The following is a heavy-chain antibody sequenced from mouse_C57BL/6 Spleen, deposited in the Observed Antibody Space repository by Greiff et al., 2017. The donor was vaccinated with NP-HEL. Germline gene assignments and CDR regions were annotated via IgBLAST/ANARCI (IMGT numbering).Heavy chain of an antibody. CDR3: AINDDGSYVGFDV. D-gene: IGHD2-3*01. J-gene: IGHJ1*03. CDR2: IHPSDSDT. V-gene: IGHV1-74*01. CDR1: GYTFTSYW. Sequence: QVQLKQPGAELVKPGASVKVSCKASGYTFTSYWMHWVKQRPGQGLEWIGRIHPSDSDTNYNQKFKGKATLTVDKSSSTAYMQLSSLTSEDSAVYDCAINDDGSYVGFDVWGTGTTVTVSS.